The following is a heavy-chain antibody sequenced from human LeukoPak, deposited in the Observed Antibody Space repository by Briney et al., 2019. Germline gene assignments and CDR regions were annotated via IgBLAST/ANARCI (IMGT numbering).Heavy chain of an antibody. Sequence: SETLSLTCTVSGGSISSYYWSWIRQPPGKGLEWIGHIYYSGSTNYNPSLKSRVTISVDTSKNQFSLKLSSVTAADTAVYYCAKSNRYGLVDIWGQGTMVTVSS. V-gene: IGHV4-59*01. J-gene: IGHJ3*02. D-gene: IGHD3-16*02. CDR2: IYYSGST. CDR3: AKSNRYGLVDI. CDR1: GGSISSYY.